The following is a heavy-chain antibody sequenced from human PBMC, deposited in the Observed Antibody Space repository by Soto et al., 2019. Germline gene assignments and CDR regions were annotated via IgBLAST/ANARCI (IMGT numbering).Heavy chain of an antibody. D-gene: IGHD2-2*01. CDR2: TRSNGEYT. CDR3: AKDSQSVSVSAARVYGMDV. J-gene: IGHJ6*02. Sequence: EVQVLESGGGLVQPGGSLRLSCAGSGFTFCSFAMTWVRQAPGKGLEWVSTTRSNGEYTYYTDSVKGRFTVSRDNSKNALFLEMSSLRAEDTAIYYCAKDSQSVSVSAARVYGMDVWGQGTTVTVSS. V-gene: IGHV3-23*01. CDR1: GFTFCSFA.